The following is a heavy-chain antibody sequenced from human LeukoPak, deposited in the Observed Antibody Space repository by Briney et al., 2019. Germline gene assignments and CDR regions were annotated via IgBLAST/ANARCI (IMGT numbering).Heavy chain of an antibody. J-gene: IGHJ4*02. CDR2: INAGNGNT. CDR3: ARVGSGSYYGFGY. Sequence: ASVKVSCKASGYTFTSYAMHWVRQATGQRLEWMGWINAGNGNTKYSQKFQGRVTITRDTSASTAYMELSSLRSEDTAVYYCARVGSGSYYGFGYWGQGALVTVSS. CDR1: GYTFTSYA. D-gene: IGHD1-26*01. V-gene: IGHV1-3*01.